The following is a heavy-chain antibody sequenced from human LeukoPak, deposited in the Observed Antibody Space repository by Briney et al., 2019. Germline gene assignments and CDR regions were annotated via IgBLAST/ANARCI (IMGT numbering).Heavy chain of an antibody. CDR1: GYTFTTYG. CDR2: INPNSGGT. D-gene: IGHD6-13*01. CDR3: ARASSWDYYFDY. Sequence: ASVKVSCKASGYTFTTYGISWVRQAPGQGLEWMGWINPNSGGTNYAQKFQGRVTMTRDTSISTAYMELSRLRSDDTAVYYCARASSWDYYFDYWGQGTLVTVSS. V-gene: IGHV1-2*02. J-gene: IGHJ4*02.